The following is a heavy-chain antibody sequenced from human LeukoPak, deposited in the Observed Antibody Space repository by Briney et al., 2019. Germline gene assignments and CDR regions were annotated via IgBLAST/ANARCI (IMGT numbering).Heavy chain of an antibody. Sequence: GSSVKVSCKASGGTFSSYAISWVRQAPGQGLEWMGGIIPIFGTANYAQKFQGRVTITADESTSTAYMELSSLRSEDTAVYYCARAGSTVVTLKWVDFDYWAQGTLVTVSS. V-gene: IGHV1-69*01. J-gene: IGHJ4*02. CDR3: ARAGSTVVTLKWVDFDY. CDR1: GGTFSSYA. CDR2: IIPIFGTA. D-gene: IGHD4-23*01.